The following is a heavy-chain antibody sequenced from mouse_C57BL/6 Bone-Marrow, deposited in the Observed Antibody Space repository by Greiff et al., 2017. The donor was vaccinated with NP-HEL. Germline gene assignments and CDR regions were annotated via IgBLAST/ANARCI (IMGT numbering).Heavy chain of an antibody. Sequence: QVQLQQPGAELVMPGASVKLSCKASGYTFTSYWMHWVKQRPGQGLEWIGEIDPSDSYTNYNQKLKGKSTLTVDKSSSTAYMQLSSLTSEDSAVYYCAREGYYSNPYYYAMDYWGQGTSVTVSS. CDR3: AREGYYSNPYYYAMDY. CDR2: IDPSDSYT. J-gene: IGHJ4*01. V-gene: IGHV1-69*01. D-gene: IGHD2-5*01. CDR1: GYTFTSYW.